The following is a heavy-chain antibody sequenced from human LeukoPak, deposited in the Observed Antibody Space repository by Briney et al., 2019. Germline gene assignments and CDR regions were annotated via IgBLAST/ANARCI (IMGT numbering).Heavy chain of an antibody. CDR2: INPNSGGT. J-gene: IGHJ4*02. V-gene: IGHV1-2*02. D-gene: IGHD1-1*01. Sequence: ASVKVSCKASGYTFSDYYMHWVRQAPGQGLEWIGWINPNSGGTKYAQKFQGRVTMTRDTSISTAYIEVSRLRSDDTAVYYCMRGVGSTNWYAYWGEEALVTVSS. CDR1: GYTFSDYY. CDR3: MRGVGSTNWYAY.